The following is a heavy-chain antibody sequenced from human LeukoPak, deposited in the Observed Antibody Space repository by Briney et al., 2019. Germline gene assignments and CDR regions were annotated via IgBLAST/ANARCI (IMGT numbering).Heavy chain of an antibody. V-gene: IGHV3-21*01. Sequence: GGSLRLSCEASGSSFSSYSMSWVRQAPGKGLEWVSFISRDSNDIYHADSVKGRFTISRDNAKNSLYLQMNSLRAEDTAVYYCARDLPAAVDWGQGTQVTVSS. CDR1: GSSFSSYS. CDR3: ARDLPAAVD. D-gene: IGHD2-2*01. J-gene: IGHJ4*02. CDR2: ISRDSNDI.